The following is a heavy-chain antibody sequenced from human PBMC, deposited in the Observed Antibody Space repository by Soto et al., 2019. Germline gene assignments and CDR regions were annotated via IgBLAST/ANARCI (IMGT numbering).Heavy chain of an antibody. CDR3: ASCYSSAGGDFDY. Sequence: SVKVSCKASGGTFSSYAISWVRQAPGQGLEWMGGIIPIFGTANYAQKFQGRVTITADESTSTAYMELSSLRSEDTAVYYCASCYSSAGGDFDYWGQGTLVTVSS. CDR1: GGTFSSYA. J-gene: IGHJ4*02. V-gene: IGHV1-69*13. D-gene: IGHD5-18*01. CDR2: IIPIFGTA.